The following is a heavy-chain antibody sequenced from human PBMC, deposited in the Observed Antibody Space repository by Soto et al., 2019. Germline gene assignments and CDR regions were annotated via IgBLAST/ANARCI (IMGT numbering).Heavy chain of an antibody. D-gene: IGHD4-17*01. CDR3: ERDTLRDYIHSGY. Sequence: QVQLQESGPGLVKPSGTLSLTCAVSSGSISSSNWWSWVRQPPGKGLEWIGEIYHSGSTNYNPSLKSRVTISVDKYTTQYSQNLRSVTDAQTAVYYCERDTLRDYIHSGYWVHGILLTDSS. CDR2: IYHSGST. CDR1: SGSISSSNW. V-gene: IGHV4-4*02. J-gene: IGHJ4*01.